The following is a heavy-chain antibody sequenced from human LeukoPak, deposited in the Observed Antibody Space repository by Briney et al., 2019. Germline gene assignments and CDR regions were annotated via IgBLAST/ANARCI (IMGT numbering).Heavy chain of an antibody. J-gene: IGHJ6*03. V-gene: IGHV4-61*02. D-gene: IGHD6-19*01. CDR3: ARGVPHRGSGWTGRYMDV. CDR1: GGSISSGSYY. CDR2: IYTSGST. Sequence: SETLSLTCTVSGGSISSGSYYWSWIRQPAGKGLEWIGRIYTSGSTNYNPSLKSRVTISVDTSKNQFSLKLSSVTAADTAVYYCARGVPHRGSGWTGRYMDVWGKGTTVTVSS.